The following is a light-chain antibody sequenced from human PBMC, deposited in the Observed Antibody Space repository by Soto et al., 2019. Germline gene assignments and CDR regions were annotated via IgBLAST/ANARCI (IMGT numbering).Light chain of an antibody. J-gene: IGKJ4*01. V-gene: IGKV1-39*01. CDR2: GTS. CDR1: QSIRSF. Sequence: DIQMTQSPASLSASVGDRVTITCRASQSIRSFLNWYQQKPGKAPKLLIYGTSSLLDGVPSRFSGSGSGTEFTLTISSLQPQDCASYYCHQSHDRPWAFGPGTKVEVE. CDR3: HQSHDRPWA.